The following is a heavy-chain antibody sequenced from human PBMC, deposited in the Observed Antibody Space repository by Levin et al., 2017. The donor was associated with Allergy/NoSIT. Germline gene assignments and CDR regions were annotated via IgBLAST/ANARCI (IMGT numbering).Heavy chain of an antibody. Sequence: PLASVKVSCKVSGYTLTELSMHWVRQAPGKGLEWMGGFDPEDGETIYAQKFQGRVTMTEDTSTDTAYMELSSLRSEDTAVYYCATANGDMVRDHFDYWGQGTLVTVSS. V-gene: IGHV1-24*01. CDR2: FDPEDGET. D-gene: IGHD3-10*01. CDR1: GYTLTELS. J-gene: IGHJ4*02. CDR3: ATANGDMVRDHFDY.